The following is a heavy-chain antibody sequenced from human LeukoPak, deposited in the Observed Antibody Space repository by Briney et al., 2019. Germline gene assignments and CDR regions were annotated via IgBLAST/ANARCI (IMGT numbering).Heavy chain of an antibody. V-gene: IGHV1-46*01. D-gene: IGHD1-26*01. CDR3: ARDSIVAAEYFQH. J-gene: IGHJ1*01. CDR2: INPSGGST. CDR1: GYTFTSYY. Sequence: ASVKVSCKASGYTFTSYYMHWVRQAPGQGLEWMGIINPSGGSTSYAQKFQGRVTMTRDTSTSTVYMEQSSLRSEDTAVYYCARDSIVAAEYFQHWGQGTLVTVSS.